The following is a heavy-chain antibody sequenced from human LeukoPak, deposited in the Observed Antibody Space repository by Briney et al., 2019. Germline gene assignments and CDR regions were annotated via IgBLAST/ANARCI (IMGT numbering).Heavy chain of an antibody. CDR2: INPNSGGT. D-gene: IGHD6-13*01. J-gene: IGHJ6*02. V-gene: IGHV1-2*02. CDR1: GYTFTGYY. CDR3: ARDSPPYSSGWYDMYYYYYYGMDV. Sequence: ASVKVSCKASGYTFTGYYMHWVRQAPGQGLEWMGWINPNSGGTNYAQKFQGRVTMTRDTSISTAYMELSRLRSDDTAVYYCARDSPPYSSGWYDMYYYYYYGMDVWGQGTTVTVSS.